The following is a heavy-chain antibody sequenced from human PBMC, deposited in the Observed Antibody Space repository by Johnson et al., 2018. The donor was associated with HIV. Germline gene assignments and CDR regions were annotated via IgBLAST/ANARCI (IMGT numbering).Heavy chain of an antibody. V-gene: IGHV3-30*03. CDR3: AREDSSGYFDGFDV. D-gene: IGHD3-22*01. J-gene: IGHJ3*01. CDR2: ISYDGSEK. CDR1: GFAFSSYG. Sequence: QVQLVESGGGVVQPGRSLRLSCAASGFAFSSYGMHWVRQAPGKGLEWVALISYDGSEKYYVDSMKGRFTISRDNSKNTMYLQMNSLRAEDTAVYYCAREDSSGYFDGFDVWGQGTMVTVSS.